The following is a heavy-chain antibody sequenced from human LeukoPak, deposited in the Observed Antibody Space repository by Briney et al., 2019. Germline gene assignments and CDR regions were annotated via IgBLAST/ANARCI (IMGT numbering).Heavy chain of an antibody. CDR1: GFTFSSYS. D-gene: IGHD4-23*01. CDR2: ISSSSSTI. J-gene: IGHJ4*02. V-gene: IGHV3-48*01. CDR3: ARGATVVTPDLDY. Sequence: GGSLRLSCAASGFTFSSYSMNWVRQAPGKGLEWVSYISSSSSTIYYADSVKGRFTISRDNAKNSLYLQMNSLRAEDTAVYYCARGATVVTPDLDYWGQGTLVTVSS.